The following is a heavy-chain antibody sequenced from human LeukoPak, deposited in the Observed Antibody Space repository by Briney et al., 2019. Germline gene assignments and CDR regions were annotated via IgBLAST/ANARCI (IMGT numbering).Heavy chain of an antibody. J-gene: IGHJ6*03. CDR3: AKSRTTDIVVVVAVPPLYYYYMDV. V-gene: IGHV3-23*01. CDR1: GFTFSSYA. Sequence: GGSLRLSCAASGFTFSSYAMSWVRQAPGKGLEWVSAISGSGGSTYYADSVKGRFTISRDNSKNTLYLQMNSLRAEDTAVYYCAKSRTTDIVVVVAVPPLYYYYMDVRGKGTTVTVSS. D-gene: IGHD2-15*01. CDR2: ISGSGGST.